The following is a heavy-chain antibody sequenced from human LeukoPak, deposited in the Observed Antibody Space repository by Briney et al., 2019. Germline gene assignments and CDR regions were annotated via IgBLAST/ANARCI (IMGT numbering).Heavy chain of an antibody. Sequence: PEGSLRLSCAASGFTFSSYGMTWVRQAPGKGLEWVSAISGSGGSTYYADSVKGRFTISRDNSKNTLYLQMNSLRAEDTAVYYCAKGGQFHLFYGDGTWGQGTLVTVSS. J-gene: IGHJ4*02. D-gene: IGHD4-17*01. CDR1: GFTFSSYG. CDR2: ISGSGGST. V-gene: IGHV3-23*01. CDR3: AKGGQFHLFYGDGT.